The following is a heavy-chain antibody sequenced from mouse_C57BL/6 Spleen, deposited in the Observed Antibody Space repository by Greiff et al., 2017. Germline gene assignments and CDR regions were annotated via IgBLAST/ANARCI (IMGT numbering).Heavy chain of an antibody. CDR1: GYTFTSYW. CDR3: AYYVYGAWFAY. V-gene: IGHV1-61*01. D-gene: IGHD2-2*01. CDR2: IYPSDSET. Sequence: QVQLQQPGAELVRPGSSVKLSCKASGYTFTSYWMDWVKQRPGQGLEWIGNIYPSDSETHYNQKFKDKATLTVDKSSSTAYMQLSSLTSEDSAVYYCAYYVYGAWFAYWGQGTLVTVSA. J-gene: IGHJ3*01.